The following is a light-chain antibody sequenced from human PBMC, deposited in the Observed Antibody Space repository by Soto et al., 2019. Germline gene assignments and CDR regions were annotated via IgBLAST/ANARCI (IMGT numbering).Light chain of an antibody. CDR3: QQYNSVSRT. CDR1: QSISTW. Sequence: DIQMTQSPSILSASVGDRVTITCRASQSISTWLAWYQQKPGNAPKLLIFDASNLESGVPSRFSGSGSGTEFTLTIDSLQPDDFATYYCQQYNSVSRTFGQG. CDR2: DAS. V-gene: IGKV1-5*01. J-gene: IGKJ1*01.